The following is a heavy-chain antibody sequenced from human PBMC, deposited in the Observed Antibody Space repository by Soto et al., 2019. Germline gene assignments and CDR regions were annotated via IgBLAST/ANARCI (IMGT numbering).Heavy chain of an antibody. J-gene: IGHJ4*02. CDR2: IIPILGIA. CDR1: GGTFSSYT. CDR3: AMDYCRSTSCYRDY. D-gene: IGHD2-2*02. Sequence: HVQLVQSGAEVKKPGSSVKVSCKASGGTFSSYTISWVRQAPGQGLEWMGRIIPILGIANYAQKFQGRVTITADKSTSTTYMELSSLTAEDTDVYSCAMDYCRSTSCYRDYWGQGTLVTVSS. V-gene: IGHV1-69*02.